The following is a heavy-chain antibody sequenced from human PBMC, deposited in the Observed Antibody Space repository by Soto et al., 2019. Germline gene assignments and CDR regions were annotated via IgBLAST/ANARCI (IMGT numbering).Heavy chain of an antibody. CDR3: AREGRLYYYDSSGYAWANWFDP. V-gene: IGHV5-10-1*01. CDR1: GYSFTSYW. CDR2: IDPSDSYT. Sequence: PGESLKISCKGSGYSFTSYWISWVRQMPGKGLEWMGRIDPSDSYTNYSPSFQGHVTISADKSISTAYLQWSSLKASDTAMYYCAREGRLYYYDSSGYAWANWFDPWGQGTLVTVYS. D-gene: IGHD3-22*01. J-gene: IGHJ5*02.